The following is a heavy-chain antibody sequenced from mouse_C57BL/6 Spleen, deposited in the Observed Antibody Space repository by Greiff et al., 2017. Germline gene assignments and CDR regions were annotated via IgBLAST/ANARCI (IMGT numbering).Heavy chain of an antibody. CDR1: GFNIKDYY. J-gene: IGHJ2*01. CDR2: IDPEDGEN. CDR3: ALITTVVAYYFDY. V-gene: IGHV14-2*01. Sequence: EVKLQESGAELVKPGASVKLSCTASGFNIKDYYMHWVKQRTEQGLEWIGRIDPEDGENKYASKFPGKATITADTSSNTAYLQLSSLTSEDTAFYYCALITTVVAYYFDYWGQGTTLTVSS. D-gene: IGHD1-1*01.